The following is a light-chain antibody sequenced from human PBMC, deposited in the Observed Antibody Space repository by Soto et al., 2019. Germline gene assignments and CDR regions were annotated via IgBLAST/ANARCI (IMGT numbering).Light chain of an antibody. CDR3: QQNYTVPRT. J-gene: IGKJ1*01. CDR1: QSISRN. CDR2: SAS. Sequence: DIQMTQSPSSLSASVGDRVTITCRASQSISRNLLWYHQKPGKAPNLLIYSASNLRIGVPSRFSGSGSETDFTLTISSLQPDDFATYYCQQNYTVPRTFGQGTQVEVK. V-gene: IGKV1-39*01.